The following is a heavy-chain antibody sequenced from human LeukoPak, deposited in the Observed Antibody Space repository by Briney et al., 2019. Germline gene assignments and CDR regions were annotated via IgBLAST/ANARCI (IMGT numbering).Heavy chain of an antibody. CDR1: GDSFESSGIY. CDR3: ARSRRSRPFPA. D-gene: IGHD6-13*01. V-gene: IGHV4-39*07. CDR2: IHYSGNT. Sequence: SETLCLTCSVSGDSFESSGIYWDWIRPSPGKELEWIGSIHYSGNTYYNPSFNSRATVSSDTSKNQYYLKLTSLTAAASACYYCARSRRSRPFPAWGNGTTVIVSS. J-gene: IGHJ6*04.